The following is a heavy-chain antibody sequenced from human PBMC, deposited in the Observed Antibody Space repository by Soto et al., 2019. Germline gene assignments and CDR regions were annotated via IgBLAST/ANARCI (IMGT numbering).Heavy chain of an antibody. Sequence: PGRSLRLSCAAPGFSFSRYAIHWVRQAPGKGLEWVAVISKDGSHKYYLDSVKGRFTISRDNSKNILYLQMNSLRDEDTAVYYCALSRSRAVAGSSDFCGQGILLTLS. V-gene: IGHV3-30*04. CDR1: GFSFSRYA. CDR3: ALSRSRAVAGSSDF. J-gene: IGHJ4*02. CDR2: ISKDGSHK. D-gene: IGHD3-10*01.